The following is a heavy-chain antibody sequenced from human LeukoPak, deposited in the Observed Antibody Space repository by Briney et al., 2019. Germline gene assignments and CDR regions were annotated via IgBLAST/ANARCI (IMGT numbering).Heavy chain of an antibody. CDR3: ARQRFLEGYFDY. D-gene: IGHD3-3*01. CDR1: GGSISSYY. J-gene: IGHJ4*02. Sequence: SETLSLTCTVSGGSISSYYWSWIRQPPGKGLEWIGYIYYIGSTNYNPSLKSRVTMSVDTSKNQFSLKLTSVTAADTAVYYCARQRFLEGYFDYWGQGTLVTVSS. V-gene: IGHV4-59*08. CDR2: IYYIGST.